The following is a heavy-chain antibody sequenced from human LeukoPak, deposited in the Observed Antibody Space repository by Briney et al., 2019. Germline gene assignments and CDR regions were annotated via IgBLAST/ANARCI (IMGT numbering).Heavy chain of an antibody. Sequence: GGSLRLSCAASGFTFSDYYMGWIRQAPGKGLEWVSYISNSGSGTYYPDSVKGRFTISRDNAKNSLYLQVNSLRAEDTAVYYCAKDWGSSSSFNYWGQGTLVTVSS. CDR3: AKDWGSSSSFNY. D-gene: IGHD6-6*01. CDR1: GFTFSDYY. CDR2: ISNSGSGT. J-gene: IGHJ4*02. V-gene: IGHV3-11*01.